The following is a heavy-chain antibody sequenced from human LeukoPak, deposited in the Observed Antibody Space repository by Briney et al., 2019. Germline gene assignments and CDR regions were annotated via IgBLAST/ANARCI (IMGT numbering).Heavy chain of an antibody. J-gene: IGHJ4*02. CDR3: ARRGGGDYFDY. Sequence: SETLSLTCTVSGGSISSYYWSWIRQPPGKGLEWIGYIYYSGSTNYNPSLKSRVTISVDTSKNQFPLKLSSVTAADTAVYYCARRGGGDYFDYWGQGTLVTVSS. D-gene: IGHD4-17*01. V-gene: IGHV4-59*08. CDR2: IYYSGST. CDR1: GGSISSYY.